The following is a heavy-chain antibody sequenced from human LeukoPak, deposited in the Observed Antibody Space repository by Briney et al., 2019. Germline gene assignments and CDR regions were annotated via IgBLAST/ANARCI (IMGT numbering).Heavy chain of an antibody. Sequence: ASVKVSCKASGYTFTSYYMHWVRQAPGQGLEWMGIINPSGGSTSYAQKFQGRVTMTRDTSMSTVYMELRSLRSDDTAVYYCARDPGRISGYCSGGSCPRLMDVWGKGTTVTVSS. V-gene: IGHV1-46*01. CDR1: GYTFTSYY. D-gene: IGHD2-15*01. J-gene: IGHJ6*03. CDR3: ARDPGRISGYCSGGSCPRLMDV. CDR2: INPSGGST.